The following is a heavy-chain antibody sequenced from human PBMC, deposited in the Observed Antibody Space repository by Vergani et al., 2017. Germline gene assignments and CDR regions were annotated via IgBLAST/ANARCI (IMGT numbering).Heavy chain of an antibody. CDR3: ARGGGEGTAAIWNYMDV. CDR2: MNPNSGNT. D-gene: IGHD3-16*01. J-gene: IGHJ6*03. Sequence: QVQLVQSGAEVKKPGSSVKVSCKASGGTFGTYGFNWVRQATGQGLEWMGWMNPNSGNTGYAQKFQGRVTMTRNTSISTAYMELSSLRSEDTAVYYCARGGGEGTAAIWNYMDVWGKGTTVTVSS. V-gene: IGHV1-8*02. CDR1: GGTFGTYG.